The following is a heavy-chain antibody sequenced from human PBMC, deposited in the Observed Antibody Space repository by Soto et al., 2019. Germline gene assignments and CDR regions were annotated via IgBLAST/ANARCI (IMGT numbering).Heavy chain of an antibody. CDR3: ATNIGYCSSNRCYDVYYYYYYMDV. D-gene: IGHD2-2*01. V-gene: IGHV3-33*01. CDR2: IWYDGSNK. J-gene: IGHJ6*03. Sequence: QVQLVESGGGVVQPGRSLRLSCAASGFTFSSYGMHWVRQAPGKGLEWVAVIWYDGSNKYYADSVKGRFTISRDNSKNTLYLQMNRLRAEDTAVYYCATNIGYCSSNRCYDVYYYYYYMDVWGKATTGTVSS. CDR1: GFTFSSYG.